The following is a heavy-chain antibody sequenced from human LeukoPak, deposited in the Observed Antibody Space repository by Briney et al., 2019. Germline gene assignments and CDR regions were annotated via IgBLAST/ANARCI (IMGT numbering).Heavy chain of an antibody. CDR1: DGSFSSYN. CDR2: INGSGGT. J-gene: IGHJ6*03. D-gene: IGHD3-22*01. CDR3: ARRVTVIYYMDL. V-gene: IGHV4-34*01. Sequence: SETLSLTCAVSDGSFSSYNWTWIRQFPGRGLEWIGEINGSGGTNSNPSLKSRVTMSVDTSKNQFSLKLTSVTAADTAVYYCARRVTVIYYMDLWGKGTTVTVSS.